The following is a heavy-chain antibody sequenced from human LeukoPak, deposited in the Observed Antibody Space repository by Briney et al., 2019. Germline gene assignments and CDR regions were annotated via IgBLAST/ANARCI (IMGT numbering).Heavy chain of an antibody. D-gene: IGHD6-19*01. V-gene: IGHV3-30*02. Sequence: GGSLRLSCAASAFTFSSYAMSWVRQAPGKGLGWVAFIRYDGSDKFYAESVKGRFTISRDNSKNTLYLQMNSLRGEDTAVYYCAKDDSSGWLPYYFDYWGQGTLVTVSS. CDR1: AFTFSSYA. CDR3: AKDDSSGWLPYYFDY. CDR2: IRYDGSDK. J-gene: IGHJ4*02.